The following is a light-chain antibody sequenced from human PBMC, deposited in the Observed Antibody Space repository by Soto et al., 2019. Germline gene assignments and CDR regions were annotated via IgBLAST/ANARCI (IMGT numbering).Light chain of an antibody. J-gene: IGLJ1*01. Sequence: QSVLTQPPSVSGAPGQRVTISCTGSSSNIGAVYDVHWYQQLPGTAPKLLIYGNSNRPSGVPDRFSGSKSGTSASLAITGLQAEDEADYYCQSYDSSQGVFGTGTKVTVL. V-gene: IGLV1-40*01. CDR3: QSYDSSQGV. CDR1: SSNIGAVYD. CDR2: GNS.